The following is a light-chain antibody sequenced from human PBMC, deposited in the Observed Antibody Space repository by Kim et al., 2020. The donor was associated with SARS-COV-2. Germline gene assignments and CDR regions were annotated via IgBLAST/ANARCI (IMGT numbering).Light chain of an antibody. CDR2: AAS. CDR3: QHDGRSQWA. CDR1: QDISHW. Sequence: ASVGDRVTITCRASQDISHWVAWYQQKPGKAPKLLIYAASGLQGGVPRRFSGSGSGTDFTLTISSLQPEDFAIYYCQHDGRSQWAFGPGTKVDIK. J-gene: IGKJ1*01. V-gene: IGKV1-12*01.